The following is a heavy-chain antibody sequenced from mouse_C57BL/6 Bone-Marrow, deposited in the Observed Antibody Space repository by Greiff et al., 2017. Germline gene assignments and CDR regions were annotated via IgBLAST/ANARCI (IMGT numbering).Heavy chain of an antibody. Sequence: EVQLHQSGPELVKPGASVKISCKASGYTFTDYYMNWVKQSHGKSLEWIGDINPNNGGTSYNQKFKGKATLTVDKSSSTAYMELRSLTSEDSAVYYCATWFAYWGQGTLVTVSA. CDR2: INPNNGGT. CDR1: GYTFTDYY. V-gene: IGHV1-26*01. CDR3: ATWFAY. J-gene: IGHJ3*01.